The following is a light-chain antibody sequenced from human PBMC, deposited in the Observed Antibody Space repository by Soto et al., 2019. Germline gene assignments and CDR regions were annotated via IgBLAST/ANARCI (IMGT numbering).Light chain of an antibody. Sequence: EILLTKSPATPSLSSGEKATPSPRASQSVSSYLAWYQQKPGQAPRLLIYDASNRATGIPARFSGSGSGTDFTLTISSLEPEDFAVYYCQQRSNWPPTFGQGTRLEIK. CDR1: QSVSSY. J-gene: IGKJ5*01. CDR3: QQRSNWPPT. CDR2: DAS. V-gene: IGKV3-11*01.